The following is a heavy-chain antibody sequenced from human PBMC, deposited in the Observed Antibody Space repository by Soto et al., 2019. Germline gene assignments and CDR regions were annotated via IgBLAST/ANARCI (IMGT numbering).Heavy chain of an antibody. CDR3: AKALVSSWTPFDY. V-gene: IGHV3-23*01. J-gene: IGHJ4*02. CDR1: GFTFSSNA. CDR2: ISGSGGTT. D-gene: IGHD6-13*01. Sequence: EVQLLESGGGLEQPGGSLRLSCAASGFTFSSNAMSWVRQAPGKGLEWVSGISGSGGTTYYADSVKGRLTTSRDNSKNTLYLQMNSLRVEDTAVYYCAKALVSSWTPFDYWGQGTLVTVSS.